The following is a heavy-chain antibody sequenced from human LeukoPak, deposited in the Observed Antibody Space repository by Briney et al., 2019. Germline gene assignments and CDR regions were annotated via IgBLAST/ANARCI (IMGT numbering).Heavy chain of an antibody. CDR1: GYSVSSGYY. CDR2: INHSGST. Sequence: PSETLSLTCTVSGYSVSSGYYWGWIRPSPGKGLEWIGEINHSGSTNYNPSLKSRVTISVDTSKNQFSLKLSSVTAADTAVYYCARRGRLRLVIPNGWFDPWGQGTLVTVSS. V-gene: IGHV4-38-2*02. J-gene: IGHJ5*02. CDR3: ARRGRLRLVIPNGWFDP. D-gene: IGHD3-9*01.